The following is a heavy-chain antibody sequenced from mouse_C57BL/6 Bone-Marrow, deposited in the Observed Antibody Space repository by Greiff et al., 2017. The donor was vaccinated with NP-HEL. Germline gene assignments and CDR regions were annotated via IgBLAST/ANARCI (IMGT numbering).Heavy chain of an antibody. D-gene: IGHD4-1*01. V-gene: IGHV5-6*01. CDR1: GFTFSSYG. Sequence: EVKLVDSGGDLVKPGGSLKLSCAASGFTFSSYGMSWVRQTPDKRLEWVATISSGGSYTYYPDSVKGRFTISRDNAKNTLYLQMSSLKSEDTAMYYCARLGGFRFWFAYWGQGTLVTVSA. CDR3: ARLGGFRFWFAY. CDR2: ISSGGSYT. J-gene: IGHJ3*01.